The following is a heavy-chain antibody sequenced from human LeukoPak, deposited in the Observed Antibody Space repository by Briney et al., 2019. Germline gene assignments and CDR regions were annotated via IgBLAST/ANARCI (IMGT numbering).Heavy chain of an antibody. D-gene: IGHD6-19*01. CDR1: GYTFTGYY. V-gene: IGHV1-2*02. CDR3: ARIAVAGSYYFDY. J-gene: IGHJ4*02. Sequence: ASVKVSCKASGYTFTGYYMHWVRQAPGQGLEWMGWINPNSGGTNYAQKFRGRVTMTRDTSISTAYMELSRLRSDDTAVYYCARIAVAGSYYFDYWGQGTLVTVSS. CDR2: INPNSGGT.